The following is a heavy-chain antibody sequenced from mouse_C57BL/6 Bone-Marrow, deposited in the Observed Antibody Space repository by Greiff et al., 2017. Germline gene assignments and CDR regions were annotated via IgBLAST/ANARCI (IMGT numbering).Heavy chain of an antibody. CDR2: INPSSGYT. CDR1: GYTFTSYT. J-gene: IGHJ4*01. D-gene: IGHD2-3*01. Sequence: QVQLQQPGAELVKPGASVKVSCKASGYTFTSYTMHWVKQRPGQGLEWIGYINPSSGYTKYNQKFKDKATLTADKSSSTAYMQLSSLTSEDSAVYYCARLGDGYYRYAMDYWGQGTSVTVSS. V-gene: IGHV1S26*01. CDR3: ARLGDGYYRYAMDY.